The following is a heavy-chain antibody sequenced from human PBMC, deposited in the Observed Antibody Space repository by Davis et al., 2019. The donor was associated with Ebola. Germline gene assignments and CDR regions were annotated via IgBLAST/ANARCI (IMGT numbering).Heavy chain of an antibody. Sequence: GGSLRLSCAGSGFTFNFYVMSWVRQAPGKGLEWVSAIDGGDGSTYYADSVKGRFTISRDNSKNTLYLQMNSLRAEDTAVYYCAKGFYDFWSGYPWGQGTTVTVSS. J-gene: IGHJ6*02. V-gene: IGHV3-23*01. CDR2: IDGGDGST. CDR1: GFTFNFYV. CDR3: AKGFYDFWSGYP. D-gene: IGHD3-3*01.